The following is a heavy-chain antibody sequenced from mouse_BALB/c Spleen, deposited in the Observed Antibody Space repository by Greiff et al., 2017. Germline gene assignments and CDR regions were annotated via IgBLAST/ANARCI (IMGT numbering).Heavy chain of an antibody. CDR2: IWAGGST. Sequence: VKVVESGPGLVAPSQSLSITCTVSGFSLTSYGVHWVRQPPGKGLEWLGVIWAGGSTNYNSALMSRLSISKDNSKSQVFLKMNSLQTDDTAMYYCARELLGYFDYWGQGTTLTVSS. D-gene: IGHD2-12*01. J-gene: IGHJ2*01. V-gene: IGHV2-9*02. CDR3: ARELLGYFDY. CDR1: GFSLTSYG.